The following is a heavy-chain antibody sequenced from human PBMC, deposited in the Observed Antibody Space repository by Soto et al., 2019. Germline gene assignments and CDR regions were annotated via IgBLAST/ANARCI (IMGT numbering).Heavy chain of an antibody. Sequence: PGGSLRLSCAASGFTFSDYYMSWIRQAPGKGLEWVSYISSSSSYTNYADSVKGRFTISRDNAKNSLYLQMNSLRAEDTAVYYCARTYCSGGSCYMRTYYFDYWGQGTLVTVSS. V-gene: IGHV3-11*06. J-gene: IGHJ4*02. CDR3: ARTYCSGGSCYMRTYYFDY. CDR2: ISSSSSYT. D-gene: IGHD2-15*01. CDR1: GFTFSDYY.